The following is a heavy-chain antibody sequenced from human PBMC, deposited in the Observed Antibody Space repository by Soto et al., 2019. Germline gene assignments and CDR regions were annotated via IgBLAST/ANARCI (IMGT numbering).Heavy chain of an antibody. Sequence: GGALRLSCAASGFSFSLFWMSWVRQTPGKGLEWVANINEDGSEKFFADSVKGRFTISRDNAKNSLSLQMNSLTADDTAVYYCARTGWPQSSYYFDYWGQGTLVTVSS. D-gene: IGHD3-16*01. V-gene: IGHV3-7*03. CDR2: INEDGSEK. CDR3: ARTGWPQSSYYFDY. J-gene: IGHJ4*02. CDR1: GFSFSLFW.